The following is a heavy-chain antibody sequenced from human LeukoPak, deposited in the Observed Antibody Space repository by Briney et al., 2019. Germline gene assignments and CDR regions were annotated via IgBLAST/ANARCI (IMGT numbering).Heavy chain of an antibody. CDR2: ISGSGGST. V-gene: IGHV3-23*01. Sequence: GGSLRLSCAASGFTFSSYAMSWVRQAPGKGLEWVSAISGSGGSTYYADSVKGRFTISRDNSKNTLYLQMNSLRAEDTAVYYCAKDPRIGGATPYFGYWGQGTLVTVSS. J-gene: IGHJ4*02. CDR1: GFTFSSYA. CDR3: AKDPRIGGATPYFGY. D-gene: IGHD1-26*01.